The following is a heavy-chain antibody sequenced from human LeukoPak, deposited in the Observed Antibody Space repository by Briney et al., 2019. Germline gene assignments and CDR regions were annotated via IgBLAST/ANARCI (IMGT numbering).Heavy chain of an antibody. V-gene: IGHV4-61*01. CDR1: GGSISSGSYN. CDR2: IYYSGST. J-gene: IGHJ6*02. Sequence: PSETLSLTCTVSGGSISSGSYNWSWIRQPPGKGLEWIRYIYYSGSTNYNPSLKSRVTISVDTSKNQFSLKLSSVTAADTAVYYCARETPLDGMDVWGQGTTVTVSS. CDR3: ARETPLDGMDV.